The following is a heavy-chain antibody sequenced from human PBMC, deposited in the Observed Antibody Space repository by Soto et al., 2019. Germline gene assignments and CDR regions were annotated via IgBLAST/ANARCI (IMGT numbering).Heavy chain of an antibody. CDR3: ARQRTSVVTQDYFGV. V-gene: IGHV4-39*01. J-gene: IGHJ4*02. Sequence: PSETLSLTSTVTVDSISSRSYYWGWIRQPPGKGLEWIGSIYYSGSTYNNPSLRSRVSMSIDTSKDQFSLKLKSVTAADTALYFCARQRTSVVTQDYFGVWGAGSLVTVPS. CDR2: IYYSGST. D-gene: IGHD2-21*02. CDR1: VDSISSRSYY.